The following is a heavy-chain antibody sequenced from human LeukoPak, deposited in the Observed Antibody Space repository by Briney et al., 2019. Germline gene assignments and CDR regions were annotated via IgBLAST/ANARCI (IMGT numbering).Heavy chain of an antibody. V-gene: IGHV1-8*02. CDR2: MSPNSGNT. CDR1: GYTFTSYD. CDR3: ARTYGRDGYNYNY. Sequence: ASVKVSCKASGYTFTSYDTNWVRQATGQGLEWMGWMSPNSGNTGYAQKFQGRVTMTRNTSISTAYMELSSLRSEDTAVYYCARTYGRDGYNYNYWGQGTLVTVSS. D-gene: IGHD5-24*01. J-gene: IGHJ4*02.